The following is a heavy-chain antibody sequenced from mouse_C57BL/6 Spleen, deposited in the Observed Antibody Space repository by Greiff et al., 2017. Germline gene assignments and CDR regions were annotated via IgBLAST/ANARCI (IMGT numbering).Heavy chain of an antibody. D-gene: IGHD1-1*01. CDR2: IHPNSGST. CDR3: ARQDITTLDY. J-gene: IGHJ2*01. V-gene: IGHV1-64*01. CDR1: GYTFTSYW. Sequence: QVQLKQPGAELVKPGASVKLSCKASGYTFTSYWMHWVKQRPGQGLEWIGMIHPNSGSTNYNEKFKSKATLTVDKSSSTAYMQLSSLTSEDSAVYYCARQDITTLDYWGQGTTLTVSS.